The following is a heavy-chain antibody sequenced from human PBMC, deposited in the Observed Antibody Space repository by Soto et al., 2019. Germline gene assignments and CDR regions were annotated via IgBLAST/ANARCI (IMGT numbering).Heavy chain of an antibody. CDR3: ARVAKRSFES. CDR2: IVPILGPA. Sequence: QVHLVQSGAEVKKPGSSVNVSFKASGGTFNTFAISLVRQAPVQGLEYLGGIVPILGPAFYAQRFQGRVTITADKSTNTAYLELSSLSSEDTAVYYCARVAKRSFESWGQGTQDTVSS. CDR1: GGTFNTFA. J-gene: IGHJ4*02. V-gene: IGHV1-69*06.